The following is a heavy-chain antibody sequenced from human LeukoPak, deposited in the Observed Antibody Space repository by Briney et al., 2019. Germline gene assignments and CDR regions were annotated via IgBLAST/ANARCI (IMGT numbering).Heavy chain of an antibody. CDR2: ISGSGGST. CDR3: AKDLWNSHPTSAPNDY. CDR1: GFTFSSYA. V-gene: IGHV3-23*01. J-gene: IGHJ4*02. Sequence: GGSLRLSCAASGFTFSSYAMSWVRQAPGKGLEWVSAISGSGGSTYYADSVKGRFTISRDNSKNTLYLQMNSLRAEDTAVYYCAKDLWNSHPTSAPNDYWGQGTLVTVSS. D-gene: IGHD1-7*01.